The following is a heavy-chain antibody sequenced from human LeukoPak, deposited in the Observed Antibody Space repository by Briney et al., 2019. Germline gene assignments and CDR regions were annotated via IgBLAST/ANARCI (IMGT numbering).Heavy chain of an antibody. Sequence: ASVKVSCKASGGTFSSYAISWVRQAPGQGLEWMGWINPNSGGTNYAQKFQGWVTMTRDTSISTAYMELSRLRSDDTAVYYCARGSSGYYLNYFDYWGQGTLVTVSS. V-gene: IGHV1-2*04. D-gene: IGHD3-22*01. CDR2: INPNSGGT. CDR1: GGTFSSYA. CDR3: ARGSSGYYLNYFDY. J-gene: IGHJ4*02.